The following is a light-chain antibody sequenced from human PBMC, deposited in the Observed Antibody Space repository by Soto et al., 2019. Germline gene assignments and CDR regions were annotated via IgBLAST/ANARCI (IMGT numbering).Light chain of an antibody. Sequence: EIVITQSPATLSVSPGERSTLSCRASQSFSTDLAWYQQKPGKAPRLLIYGASTRATGIPARFSGSGSGTDFTLTSSSLLSEDFAVYYCQQYNNWPPYTFGHGTKLEI. CDR1: QSFSTD. V-gene: IGKV3-15*01. CDR3: QQYNNWPPYT. CDR2: GAS. J-gene: IGKJ2*01.